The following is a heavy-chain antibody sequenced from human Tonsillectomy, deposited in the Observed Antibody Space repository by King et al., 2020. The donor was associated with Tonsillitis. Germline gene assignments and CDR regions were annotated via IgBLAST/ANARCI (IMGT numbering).Heavy chain of an antibody. CDR2: ISTYNGNT. D-gene: IGHD3-22*01. CDR1: GYTFTNYG. Sequence: QLVQSGAEVKKPGASVKVSCKASGYTFTNYGISWVRQAPGQGLEWMGWISTYNGNTNYAQKLQGRVTLTTDTSTSTAYMELRSLRSDDTAVYYCSRAGDYASRGYCYYYYFAMDVWGQGPTVTVSS. V-gene: IGHV1-18*04. J-gene: IGHJ6*02. CDR3: SRAGDYASRGYCYYYYFAMDV.